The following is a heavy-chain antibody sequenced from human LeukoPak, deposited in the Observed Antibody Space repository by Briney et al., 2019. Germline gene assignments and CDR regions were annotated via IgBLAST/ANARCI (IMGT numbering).Heavy chain of an antibody. CDR1: GGSISSSSYY. V-gene: IGHV4-39*07. Sequence: SETLSLTCTVFGGSISSSSYYWGWIRQPPGKGLEWIGSIYYSGSTYYNPSLKSRVTISVDTSKNQFSLKLSSVTAADTAVYYCARDQVLWFGDLRAFDIWGQGTMVTVSS. D-gene: IGHD3-10*01. CDR3: ARDQVLWFGDLRAFDI. J-gene: IGHJ3*02. CDR2: IYYSGST.